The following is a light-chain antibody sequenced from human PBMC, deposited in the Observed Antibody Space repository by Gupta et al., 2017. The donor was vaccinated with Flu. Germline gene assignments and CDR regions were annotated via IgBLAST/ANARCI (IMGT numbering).Light chain of an antibody. CDR2: GAS. CDR3: QYVGRSLT. V-gene: IGKV3-20*01. Sequence: PGTLSLSPRARTTLSCRASQSISSDYLVSSQPRPSQSPSLLMYGASNRPSGILDRLSGSGSLREFTLTSSSLEPEDSAVYFWQYVGRSLTFGGGTKVEI. J-gene: IGKJ4*01. CDR1: QSISSDY.